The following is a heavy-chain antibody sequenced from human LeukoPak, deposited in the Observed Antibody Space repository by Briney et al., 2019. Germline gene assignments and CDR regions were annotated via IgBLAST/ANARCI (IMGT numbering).Heavy chain of an antibody. V-gene: IGHV3-30-3*01. J-gene: IGHJ4*02. Sequence: GGSLRLSCAATGFTFSNYAIHWGRQAPGKGLEWVAFISDDGSRQHYADSVKGRFTISRDNSKNTLNLQMNSLRAEDTAVYYCVKDRTGTYTLGCWGQGTLVTVSS. CDR3: VKDRTGTYTLGC. CDR2: ISDDGSRQ. CDR1: GFTFSNYA. D-gene: IGHD3-10*01.